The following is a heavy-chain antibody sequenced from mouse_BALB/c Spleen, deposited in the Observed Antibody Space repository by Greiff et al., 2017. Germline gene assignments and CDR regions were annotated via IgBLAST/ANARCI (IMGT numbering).Heavy chain of an antibody. CDR2: ISSGSSTI. CDR3: ARSRPAMDY. Sequence: EVQGVESGGGLVQPGGSRKLSCAASGFTFSSFGMHWVRQAPEKGLEWVAYISSGSSTIYYADTVKGRFTISRDNPKNTLFLQMTSLRSEDTAMYYCARSRPAMDYWGQGTSVTVSS. V-gene: IGHV5-17*02. CDR1: GFTFSSFG. J-gene: IGHJ4*01.